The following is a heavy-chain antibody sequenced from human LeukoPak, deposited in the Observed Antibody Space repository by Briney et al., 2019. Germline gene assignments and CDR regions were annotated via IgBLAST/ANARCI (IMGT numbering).Heavy chain of an antibody. Sequence: GGSLRLSCAASGFAFDDHGMHWVRQAPGKGLEWVSGISWSSGIIGYADSVKGRHTISRDNSKNTLYLQMTSLRAEDTAVYYCAKGAFGAAADYDYWGQGTLVTVSS. J-gene: IGHJ4*02. CDR3: AKGAFGAAADYDY. CDR1: GFAFDDHG. V-gene: IGHV3-9*01. CDR2: ISWSSGII. D-gene: IGHD6-13*01.